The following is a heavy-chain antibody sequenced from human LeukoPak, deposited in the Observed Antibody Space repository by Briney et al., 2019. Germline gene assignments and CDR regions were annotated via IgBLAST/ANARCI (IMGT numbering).Heavy chain of an antibody. CDR1: GFTFSSYW. D-gene: IGHD2/OR15-2a*01. CDR2: INPDGSST. CDR3: ASLIASRADDY. J-gene: IGHJ4*02. V-gene: IGHV3-74*01. Sequence: PGGSLRLSCVASGFTFSSYWMHWVRQAPGQGLVGVSRINPDGSSTSYADSVKGRFTSSRDNAKNTLYLQMNSLRAEDTAVYYCASLIASRADDYWSQGTLVTVSS.